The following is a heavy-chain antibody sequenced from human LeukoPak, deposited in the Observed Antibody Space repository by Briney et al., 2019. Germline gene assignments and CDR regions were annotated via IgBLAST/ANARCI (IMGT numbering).Heavy chain of an antibody. CDR1: GFTFSYYY. J-gene: IGHJ3*02. Sequence: PGGSLSLSCAASGFTFSYYYMNWIRQAPGKGLERVSYISSSGSTKFYGDSVKGRFTISRDNAKNSLYLQMNSLRAEDTAVYYCARVTGDDAFDIWGQGTMVTVSS. CDR2: ISSSGSTK. D-gene: IGHD7-27*01. CDR3: ARVTGDDAFDI. V-gene: IGHV3-11*01.